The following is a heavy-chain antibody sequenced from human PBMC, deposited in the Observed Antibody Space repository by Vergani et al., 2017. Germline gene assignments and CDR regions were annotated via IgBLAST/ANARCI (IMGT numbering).Heavy chain of an antibody. V-gene: IGHV1-18*01. CDR2: ISAYNGNT. D-gene: IGHD3-9*01. CDR1: GYTLTSYG. CDR3: AGDSTHYGILTGYYSDWGVFDF. Sequence: QVQLVQSGAEVKKPGASVKVSCKASGYTLTSYGISWVRQAPGQGLEWMGWISAYNGNTNYAQKLQGRVTMTTDTSTSTAYMELRSLRSDDTAVDYYAGDSTHYGILTGYYSDWGVFDFWGQGTMVTVSS. J-gene: IGHJ4*02.